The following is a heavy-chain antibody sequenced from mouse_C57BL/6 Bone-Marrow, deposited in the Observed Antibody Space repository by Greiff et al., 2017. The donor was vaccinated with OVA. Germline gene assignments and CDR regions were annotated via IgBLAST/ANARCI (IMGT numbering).Heavy chain of an antibody. CDR3: ARGGGTGY. J-gene: IGHJ2*01. D-gene: IGHD3-3*01. V-gene: IGHV1-69*01. CDR2: IDPSDSYT. Sequence: QVQLQQPGAELVMPGASVKLSCKASGYTFTSYWMHWVKQRPGQGLEWIGEIDPSDSYTNYHQKFKGKSTLTVDKSSSTAYMQLSSLTSEDSAVYYCARGGGTGYWGQGTTLTVSS. CDR1: GYTFTSYW.